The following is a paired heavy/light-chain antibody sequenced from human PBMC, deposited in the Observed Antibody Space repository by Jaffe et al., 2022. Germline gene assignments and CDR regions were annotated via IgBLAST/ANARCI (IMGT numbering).Light chain of an antibody. CDR3: QQYYSTPRLT. J-gene: IGKJ4*01. V-gene: IGKV4-1*01. Sequence: DIVMTQSPDSLAVSLGERATINCKSSQSVLYSSNNKNYLAWYQQKPGQPPKLLIYWASTRESGVPDRFSGSGSGTDFTLTISSLQAEDVAVYYCQQYYSTPRLTFGGGTKVEIK. CDR2: WAS. CDR1: QSVLYSSNNKNY.
Heavy chain of an antibody. CDR1: GYSFTSYW. Sequence: EVQLVQSGAEVKKPGESLKISCKGSGYSFTSYWIGWVRQMPGKGLEWMGIIYPGDSDTRYSPSFQGQVTISADKSISTAYLQWSSLKASDTAMYYCVRHLSERRVRVRGVSIDYWGQGTLVTVSS. J-gene: IGHJ4*02. CDR3: VRHLSERRVRVRGVSIDY. D-gene: IGHD3-10*01. V-gene: IGHV5-51*01. CDR2: IYPGDSDT.